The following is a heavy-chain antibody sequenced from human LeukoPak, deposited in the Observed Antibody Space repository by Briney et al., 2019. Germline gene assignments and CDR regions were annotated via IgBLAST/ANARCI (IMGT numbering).Heavy chain of an antibody. D-gene: IGHD5-12*01. CDR3: ARGGGYDSD. Sequence: SETLSLTCAVYGGSFSGYYWSWIRQPPGKGLEWIGEINHSGSTNYNPSLKSRVTISVDTSKNQFSLKLSSVTAADTAVYHCARGGGYDSDWGQGTLVTVSS. J-gene: IGHJ4*02. CDR2: INHSGST. V-gene: IGHV4-34*01. CDR1: GGSFSGYY.